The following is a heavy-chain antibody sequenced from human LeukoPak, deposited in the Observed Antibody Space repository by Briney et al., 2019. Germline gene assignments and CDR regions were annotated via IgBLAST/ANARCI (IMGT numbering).Heavy chain of an antibody. V-gene: IGHV6-1*01. Sequence: SQTLSLTCAISGDSVSSNSAAWNWIRQSPSRGLEWLGRTYYRSKRYHDYAVSVTRRITINQVTAKTQSSVQLNSVTPEDTAVYSCARYRGAAAGTRGPRHMDVWGKGTTVTVS. CDR2: TYYRSKRYH. CDR1: GDSVSSNSAA. CDR3: ARYRGAAAGTRGPRHMDV. J-gene: IGHJ6*03. D-gene: IGHD6-13*01.